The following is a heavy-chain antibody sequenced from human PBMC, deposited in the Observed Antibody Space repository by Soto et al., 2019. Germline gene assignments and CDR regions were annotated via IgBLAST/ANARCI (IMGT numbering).Heavy chain of an antibody. J-gene: IGHJ4*02. V-gene: IGHV3-23*01. D-gene: IGHD6-13*01. CDR3: AXLKQRSGYSSSWYFDY. Sequence: GGSLRLSCAASGFTFSSYAXXWVRQAPGKGLEWVSAISGSGGSTYYADSVKGRFTISRANSKNTLYLQMNSLRAEDTAVYYCAXLKQRSGYSSSWYFDYWGQGTLVTVSS. CDR2: ISGSGGST. CDR1: GFTFSSYA.